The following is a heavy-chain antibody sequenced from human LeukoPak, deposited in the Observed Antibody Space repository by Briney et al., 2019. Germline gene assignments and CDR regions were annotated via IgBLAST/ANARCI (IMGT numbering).Heavy chain of an antibody. J-gene: IGHJ4*02. Sequence: QTGGSLRLSCAASGFTFSSYWMSWVRQAPGKGLEWVANIKQDGSEKYYVDSVKGRFTISRDNAKNTLYLQMNSLRAEDTAVYYCARGYSSGLYYFDYWGQGTLVTVSS. CDR3: ARGYSSGLYYFDY. V-gene: IGHV3-7*01. D-gene: IGHD6-19*01. CDR2: IKQDGSEK. CDR1: GFTFSSYW.